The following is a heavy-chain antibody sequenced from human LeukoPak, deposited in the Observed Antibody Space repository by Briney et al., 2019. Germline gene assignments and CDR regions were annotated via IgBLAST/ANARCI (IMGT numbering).Heavy chain of an antibody. V-gene: IGHV4-30-4*01. CDR3: AGDGYNSGYFDY. D-gene: IGHD5-24*01. CDR1: GASISSGGHY. J-gene: IGHJ4*02. Sequence: PSQTLSLTCTVSGASISSGGHYWNWIRQPPGKGLEWIGYIYYSRSTSYSPSLKSRLTISVDTSKNQFSLKLSSVTAADTAVYYCAGDGYNSGYFDYWGQGTLVTVSS. CDR2: IYYSRST.